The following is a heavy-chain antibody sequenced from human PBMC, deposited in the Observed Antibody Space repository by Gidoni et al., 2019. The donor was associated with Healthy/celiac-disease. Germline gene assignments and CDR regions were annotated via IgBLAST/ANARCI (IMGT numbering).Heavy chain of an antibody. Sequence: QVQLQASGPGLVKPPETLSLTCTVSCGSLSSYYWSWIRQPAGKGLEWIVRIYTSGSTNYNPSLKSRVTMSVDTSKNQFSLKLSSVTAADTAVYYCARDLFRVGATRDYWGQGTLVTVSS. V-gene: IGHV4-4*07. D-gene: IGHD1-26*01. CDR3: ARDLFRVGATRDY. J-gene: IGHJ4*02. CDR2: IYTSGST. CDR1: CGSLSSYY.